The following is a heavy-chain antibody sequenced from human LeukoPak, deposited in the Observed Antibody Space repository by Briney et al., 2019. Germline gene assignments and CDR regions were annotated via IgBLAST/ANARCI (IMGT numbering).Heavy chain of an antibody. CDR3: ARLMNYYDSSCYYQTPTPYFDY. J-gene: IGHJ4*02. Sequence: ASVKVSCKASGYTFTSYGISWVRQAPGQGLEWMGWISAYNGNTNYAQKLQGRVTMTTDTSTSTAYMELRSLRSDDTAVYYCARLMNYYDSSCYYQTPTPYFDYWGQGTLVTVSS. CDR1: GYTFTSYG. V-gene: IGHV1-18*01. CDR2: ISAYNGNT. D-gene: IGHD3-22*01.